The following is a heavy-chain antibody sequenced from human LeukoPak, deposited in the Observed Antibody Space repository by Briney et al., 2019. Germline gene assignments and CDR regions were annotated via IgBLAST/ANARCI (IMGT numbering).Heavy chain of an antibody. CDR3: VSSGYYPSLDY. Sequence: GGSLRLSCAASGFTFSSYGMHWVRQAPGKGLEWVAVISYDGSNKYYADSVKGRFTISRDNSKNTLYLQMNSLRAEDTAVYYCVSSGYYPSLDYWGQGTLVTVSS. CDR2: ISYDGSNK. V-gene: IGHV3-30*03. J-gene: IGHJ4*02. CDR1: GFTFSSYG. D-gene: IGHD3-22*01.